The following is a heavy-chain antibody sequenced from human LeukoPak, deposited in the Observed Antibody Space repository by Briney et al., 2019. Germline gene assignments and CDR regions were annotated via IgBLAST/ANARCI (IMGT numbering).Heavy chain of an antibody. CDR3: ARDRYDSAPVSSGGMDV. V-gene: IGHV3-7*03. CDR1: GFAFSDSW. CDR2: IKGDGSAK. Sequence: GGSLRLSCAASGFAFSDSWMTWIRQAPGKGLERVAFIKGDGSAKKYVDSVEGRFTISRDNAKNSLFLQMNSLRAEDTAVYYCARDRYDSAPVSSGGMDVWGQGTTVTVSS. J-gene: IGHJ6*02. D-gene: IGHD3-22*01.